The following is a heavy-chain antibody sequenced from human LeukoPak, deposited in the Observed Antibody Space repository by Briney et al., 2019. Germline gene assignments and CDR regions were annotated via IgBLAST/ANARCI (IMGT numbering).Heavy chain of an antibody. V-gene: IGHV1-18*01. Sequence: ASVKVSCKASSHTFTSNVLSWVRQAPGQGLEWMGWINIYTGDTNYAQRFQGRVTMTTDTSTSTAYMELRSLRSDDTAVYYCARDSSIAAAGTGESDYWGQGTLVTVSS. D-gene: IGHD6-13*01. CDR1: SHTFTSNV. CDR3: ARDSSIAAAGTGESDY. J-gene: IGHJ4*02. CDR2: INIYTGDT.